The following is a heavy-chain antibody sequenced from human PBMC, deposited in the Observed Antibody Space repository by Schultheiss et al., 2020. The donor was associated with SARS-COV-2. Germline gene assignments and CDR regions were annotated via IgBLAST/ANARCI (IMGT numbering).Heavy chain of an antibody. V-gene: IGHV3-30-3*01. CDR1: GFTFSSYA. D-gene: IGHD2-2*01. J-gene: IGHJ4*02. CDR3: AKDQAIVVVPAAMGGDY. Sequence: GGSLRLSCAASGFTFSSYAMTWVRQAPGKGLEWVAVISYDGSNKYYADSVKGRFTISRDNSKNTLYLQMNSLRAEDTAVYYCAKDQAIVVVPAAMGGDYWGQGTLVTVSS. CDR2: ISYDGSNK.